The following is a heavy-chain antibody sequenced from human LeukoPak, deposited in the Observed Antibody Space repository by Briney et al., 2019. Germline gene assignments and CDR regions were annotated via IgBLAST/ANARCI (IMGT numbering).Heavy chain of an antibody. J-gene: IGHJ4*02. D-gene: IGHD6-13*01. CDR1: GGSIGGYY. V-gene: IGHV4-59*01. Sequence: SETLSLTCTVSGGSIGGYYWSWIRQPPTTGLEWIGYIYSSGSTIYNPSLKSRVTISLDASKNQFSLKLRSVTAADTAIYFCARAHTSSWFLDFWGQGTLVTVSS. CDR3: ARAHTSSWFLDF. CDR2: IYSSGST.